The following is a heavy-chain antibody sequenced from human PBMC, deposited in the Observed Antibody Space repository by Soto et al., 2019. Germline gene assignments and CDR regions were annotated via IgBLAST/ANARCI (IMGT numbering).Heavy chain of an antibody. V-gene: IGHV5-51*01. D-gene: IGHD6-13*01. CDR3: IAAAGTSPYYYYGMDV. Sequence: PGESLKISCKVSGYSFTSYWIGWVRQMPGKGLEWMGIIYPGDSDTRYSPSFQGQVTISADKSISTAYLQWSSLKASDTAMYYCIAAAGTSPYYYYGMDVWGQGTTVTVSS. CDR2: IYPGDSDT. J-gene: IGHJ6*02. CDR1: GYSFTSYW.